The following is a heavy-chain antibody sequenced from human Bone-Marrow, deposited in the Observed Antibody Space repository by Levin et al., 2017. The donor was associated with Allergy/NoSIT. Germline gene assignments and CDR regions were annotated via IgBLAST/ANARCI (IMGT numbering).Heavy chain of an antibody. D-gene: IGHD3-16*01. J-gene: IGHJ4*02. Sequence: GESLKISCTSSGLTLNSAWLSWVRQAPGEGLQWVGRIKSRSDGGTIDYGAAVKGRFTISRDDSKKTLYLQMNNLRTDDTAIYYCTTDWAIKGRPVFDQWGQGTQVTVSP. V-gene: IGHV3-15*01. CDR1: GLTLNSAW. CDR3: TTDWAIKGRPVFDQ. CDR2: IKSRSDGGTI.